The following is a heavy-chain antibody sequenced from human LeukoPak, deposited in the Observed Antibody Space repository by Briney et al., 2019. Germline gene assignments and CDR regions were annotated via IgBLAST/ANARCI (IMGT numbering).Heavy chain of an antibody. CDR2: IKSKTDGGTT. Sequence: PGGSLRLSCAASGFTFSSNAMNWVRQAPGKGLEWVGRIKSKTDGGTTDYAAPVKGRFTISRDDSKNTLYLQMNSLKTEDTAVYYCTTPTYYYDSRTDYWGQGTLVTVSS. CDR1: GFTFSSNA. D-gene: IGHD3-22*01. V-gene: IGHV3-15*01. CDR3: TTPTYYYDSRTDY. J-gene: IGHJ4*02.